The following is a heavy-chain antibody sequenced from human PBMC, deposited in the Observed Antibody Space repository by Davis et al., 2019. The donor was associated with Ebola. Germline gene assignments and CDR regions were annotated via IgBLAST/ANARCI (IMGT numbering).Heavy chain of an antibody. J-gene: IGHJ4*02. CDR3: ARDESDYGGNWNY. CDR1: GFTFSSYW. V-gene: IGHV3-7*03. D-gene: IGHD4-23*01. CDR2: IKQDGSEK. Sequence: GESLKISCAASGFTFSSYWMSWVRQAPGKGLEWVANIKQDGSEKYYVDSVKGRFTISRDNAKNSLYLQMNSLRAEDTAVYYCARDESDYGGNWNYWGQGTLVTVSS.